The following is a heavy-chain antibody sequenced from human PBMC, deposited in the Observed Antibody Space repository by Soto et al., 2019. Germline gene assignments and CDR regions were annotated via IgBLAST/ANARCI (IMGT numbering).Heavy chain of an antibody. CDR2: IDTSGST. Sequence: PSETLSLTCTVSGGSISNYYCNWIRQPAGKGLEWIGRIDTSGSTNYNPSLKSRVTMSVDTSKQEFSLKLSSVTAADTALYYCARGGQDFWSRSLDYSGRGALVTVSS. D-gene: IGHD3-3*01. V-gene: IGHV4-4*07. CDR1: GGSISNYY. J-gene: IGHJ4*02. CDR3: ARGGQDFWSRSLDY.